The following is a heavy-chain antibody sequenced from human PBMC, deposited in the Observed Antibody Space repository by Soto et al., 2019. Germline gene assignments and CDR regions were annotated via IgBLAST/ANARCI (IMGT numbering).Heavy chain of an antibody. Sequence: GGSLRLSCAASGFTFSSYDMHWVRQATGKGLEWVSAIGTAGDTYYPGSVKGRFTISRENAKNSLYLQMNSLRAEDTAVYYCARANRRVIGFDPWGQGTLVTVSS. V-gene: IGHV3-13*01. CDR3: ARANRRVIGFDP. CDR2: IGTAGDT. D-gene: IGHD3-16*02. J-gene: IGHJ5*02. CDR1: GFTFSSYD.